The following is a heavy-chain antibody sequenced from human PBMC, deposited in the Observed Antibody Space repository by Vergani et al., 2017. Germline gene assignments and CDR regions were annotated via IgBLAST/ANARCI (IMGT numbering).Heavy chain of an antibody. CDR3: ARRVVVVPAARVSWFDP. CDR2: IYVSGIT. Sequence: QVQLQESGPGLVKPSQTLSLTCTVSGASINNDFYYWHWIRQPAGKGLEWIGRIYVSGITDYNSSLQSRVSMSVDTSKNQFSLKLSSVTAADTAVYYCARRVVVVPAARVSWFDPWGQGTLVTVSS. D-gene: IGHD2-2*01. J-gene: IGHJ5*02. V-gene: IGHV4-61*02. CDR1: GASINNDFYY.